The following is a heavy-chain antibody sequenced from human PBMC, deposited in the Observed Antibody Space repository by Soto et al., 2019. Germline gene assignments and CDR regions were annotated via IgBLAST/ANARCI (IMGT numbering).Heavy chain of an antibody. D-gene: IGHD6-19*01. CDR3: ARHGAAIWLGY. CDR2: IDPSDSYI. J-gene: IGHJ4*02. V-gene: IGHV5-10-1*01. Sequence: GESLKLSCDTSGYIFSGHWISWVRQVPGRGLQWMGNIDPSDSYINYNPAFRGHVTFSVDKSSSTAYLHWSSLGPSDTAIYYCARHGAAIWLGYWGQGTLVTVSS. CDR1: GYIFSGHW.